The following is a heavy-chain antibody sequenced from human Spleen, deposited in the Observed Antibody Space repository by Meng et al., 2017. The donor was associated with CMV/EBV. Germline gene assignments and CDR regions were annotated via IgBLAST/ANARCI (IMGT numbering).Heavy chain of an antibody. Sequence: SVKVSCKASGGTFSSYAISWVRQAPGQGLEWMGGIIPILGIASYAQKFQGRVTMTRDTSTSTVYMELSRLRSEDTAVYYCARAPTRAAPDYWGQGTLVTVSS. D-gene: IGHD2-15*01. V-gene: IGHV1-69*10. CDR2: IIPILGIA. CDR3: ARAPTRAAPDY. CDR1: GGTFSSYA. J-gene: IGHJ4*02.